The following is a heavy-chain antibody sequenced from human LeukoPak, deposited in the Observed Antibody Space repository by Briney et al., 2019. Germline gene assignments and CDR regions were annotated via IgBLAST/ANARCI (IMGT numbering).Heavy chain of an antibody. Sequence: GGSLRLSCAASGFTFSSYSMNWVRQAPGKGLEWVSSISSSSSYIYYADSVKGRFTISRDNAKNSLYLQMNSLRAEDTAVYYCARETLDGYFDYWGQGTLVTVSS. J-gene: IGHJ4*02. CDR3: ARETLDGYFDY. CDR1: GFTFSSYS. D-gene: IGHD1-1*01. V-gene: IGHV3-21*01. CDR2: ISSSSSYI.